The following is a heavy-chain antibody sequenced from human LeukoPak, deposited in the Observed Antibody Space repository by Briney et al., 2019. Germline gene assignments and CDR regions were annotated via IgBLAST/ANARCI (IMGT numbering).Heavy chain of an antibody. CDR1: GFSFSNYA. D-gene: IGHD4/OR15-4a*01. CDR3: AKPAKTDYVDY. V-gene: IGHV3-23*01. Sequence: GGSLRLSCAASGFSFSNYAMSWVRQAPGKGLEWVSAVSGSGGSTYYTDSVKGRFTISRDNSKDTLYLQMNSLRAEDTAVYYCAKPAKTDYVDYWGQGTLVTVSS. CDR2: VSGSGGST. J-gene: IGHJ4*02.